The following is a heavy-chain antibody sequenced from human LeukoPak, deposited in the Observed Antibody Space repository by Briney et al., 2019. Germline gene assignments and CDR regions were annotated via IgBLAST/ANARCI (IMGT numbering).Heavy chain of an antibody. V-gene: IGHV1-18*01. CDR2: ISVYNSNT. J-gene: IGHJ4*02. Sequence: ASVNVSCKASGYTFTRYGITWVRQAPGQGLEWMGWISVYNSNTKYAQKLQGRVTMTTETSASTAYMELRSLRSDDTAVYYCARDYSRGDPDYWGRGTLVTVSS. CDR3: ARDYSRGDPDY. CDR1: GYTFTRYG. D-gene: IGHD3-22*01.